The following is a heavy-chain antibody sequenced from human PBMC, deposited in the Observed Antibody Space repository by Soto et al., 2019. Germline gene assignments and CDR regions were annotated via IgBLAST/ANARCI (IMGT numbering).Heavy chain of an antibody. Sequence: EVQLLESGGGLVQPGGSLRLSCAASGFTFSSYAMSWVRQAPGKGLEWVSGISGSGGSTYYADSVKGRFTISRDNSKNTLYLQMNSLRAEDTAVYYCAEDLLLGSGDDVWGQGTTVTVSS. D-gene: IGHD3-10*01. CDR1: GFTFSSYA. CDR3: AEDLLLGSGDDV. J-gene: IGHJ6*02. V-gene: IGHV3-23*01. CDR2: ISGSGGST.